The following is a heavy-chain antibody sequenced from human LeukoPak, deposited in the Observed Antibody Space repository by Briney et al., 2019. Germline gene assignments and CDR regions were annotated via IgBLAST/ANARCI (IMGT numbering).Heavy chain of an antibody. V-gene: IGHV4-4*02. CDR2: IYHSGST. D-gene: IGHD6-13*01. CDR3: ARGHSSSWYDFDY. J-gene: IGHJ4*02. Sequence: SETLSLTCAVSGGSISSSNWWSWVRQPPGKGLEWIGEIYHSGSTNYNPSLKSRVTISVDKSKNQFSLKLSSVTAADTAVYYCARGHSSSWYDFDYWGQGTLVTVSS. CDR1: GGSISSSNW.